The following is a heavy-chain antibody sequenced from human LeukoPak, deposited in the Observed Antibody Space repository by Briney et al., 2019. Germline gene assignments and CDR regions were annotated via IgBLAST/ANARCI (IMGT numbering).Heavy chain of an antibody. J-gene: IGHJ4*02. CDR3: ARGEDGTGDYRPTYFDS. Sequence: TSETLSLTCTVSGGSISSYYWNWIRQPPGKGLEWIGEINHGGGTRYNPSLKSRATISVDTSKKQFSLNLTSVTAADTAVYYCARGEDGTGDYRPTYFDSWGQGTLVTVSS. CDR2: INHGGGT. V-gene: IGHV4-34*01. D-gene: IGHD4-17*01. CDR1: GGSISSYY.